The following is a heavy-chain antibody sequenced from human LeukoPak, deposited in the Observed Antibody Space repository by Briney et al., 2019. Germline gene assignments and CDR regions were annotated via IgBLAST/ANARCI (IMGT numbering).Heavy chain of an antibody. J-gene: IGHJ6*02. Sequence: PGGSLRLSCAASGFTFNNYWMIWVRQAPGGGLQWVANIKQDGSEKSYVDSVRGRFTISGDTAKNSLYLQMNSLRAEDTAVYYCARDPGDHYYYGMDVWGQGTTVTVSS. CDR1: GFTFNNYW. CDR2: IKQDGSEK. CDR3: ARDPGDHYYYGMDV. V-gene: IGHV3-7*01. D-gene: IGHD2-21*02.